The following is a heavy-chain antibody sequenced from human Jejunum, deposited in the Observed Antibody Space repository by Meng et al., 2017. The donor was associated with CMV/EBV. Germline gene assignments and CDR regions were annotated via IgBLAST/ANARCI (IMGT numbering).Heavy chain of an antibody. V-gene: IGHV1-18*01. CDR1: YPFTSYG. Sequence: YPFTSYGISWVRQAPGPGLEWMGWISAYTGNTNYAQTLQGRVTMTTDTSTSKAYMELRSLGSDATAVYYCARDRQPLGVVISGFDPWGQGALVTVSS. CDR3: ARDRQPLGVVISGFDP. D-gene: IGHD3-3*01. J-gene: IGHJ5*02. CDR2: ISAYTGNT.